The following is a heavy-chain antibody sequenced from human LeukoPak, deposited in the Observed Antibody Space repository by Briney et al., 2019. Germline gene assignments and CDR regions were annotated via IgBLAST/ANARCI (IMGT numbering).Heavy chain of an antibody. CDR3: ARAVYYDSSGYYLDY. D-gene: IGHD3-22*01. V-gene: IGHV3-20*04. CDR2: INWNGGST. J-gene: IGHJ4*02. Sequence: GGSLRLSCAASGFTFDDYGMSWVRQAPGKGLEWVSGINWNGGSTGYADSVKGRFTISRDNAKNSLCLQMNSLRAEDTALYYCARAVYYDSSGYYLDYWGQGTLVTVSS. CDR1: GFTFDDYG.